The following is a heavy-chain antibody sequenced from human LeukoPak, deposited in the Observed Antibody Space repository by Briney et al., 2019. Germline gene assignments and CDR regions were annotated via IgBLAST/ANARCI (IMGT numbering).Heavy chain of an antibody. CDR2: ITNSGGTT. V-gene: IGHV3-23*01. CDR3: ARNQGSGWSHIDY. J-gene: IGHJ4*02. D-gene: IGHD6-19*01. CDR1: GFTFNNYA. Sequence: GGSLRLSCAASGFTFNNYAMSWVRQAPGKGLERVSTITNSGGTTLYADSVKGRFTISRDNSKNTLYLQMNSLRAEDTAVYYCARNQGSGWSHIDYWGQGTLVTVSS.